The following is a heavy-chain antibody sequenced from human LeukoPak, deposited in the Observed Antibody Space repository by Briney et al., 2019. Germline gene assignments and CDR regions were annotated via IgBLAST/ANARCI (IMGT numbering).Heavy chain of an antibody. CDR1: GFTFFTSS. CDR2: ISYDGSNK. CDR3: ARGLGVLLWFGESPTFDY. Sequence: GRSLRLSCTASGFTFFTSSMHWVRQAPGKGLEWVAVISYDGSNKYYADSVKGRFTISRDNSKNTLYLQMNSLRAEDTAVYYCARGLGVLLWFGESPTFDYWGQGTLVTVSS. J-gene: IGHJ4*02. V-gene: IGHV3-30-3*01. D-gene: IGHD3-10*01.